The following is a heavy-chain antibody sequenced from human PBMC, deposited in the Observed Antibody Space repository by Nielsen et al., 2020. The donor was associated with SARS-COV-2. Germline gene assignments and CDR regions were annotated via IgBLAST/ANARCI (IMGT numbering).Heavy chain of an antibody. Sequence: GESLKISCKGSGYSSGYSFTTYWIAWVRQMPGKGLEWMGMINPGDSEVRYKPSFRGQVIISVDKATTTAYLQWSALKASDTAIYYCARQPSDYYGMDVWGQGTTVTVSS. CDR3: ARQPSDYYGMDV. CDR2: INPGDSEV. J-gene: IGHJ6*02. CDR1: GYSSGYSFTTYW. V-gene: IGHV5-51*01.